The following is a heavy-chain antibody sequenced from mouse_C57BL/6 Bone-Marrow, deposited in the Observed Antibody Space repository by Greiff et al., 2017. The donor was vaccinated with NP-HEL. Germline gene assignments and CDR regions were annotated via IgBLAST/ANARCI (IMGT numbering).Heavy chain of an antibody. CDR2: INPNYGTT. CDR3: ARKRDGNYYFDY. CDR1: GYSFTDYN. D-gene: IGHD2-1*01. Sequence: EVQLQQSGPELVKPGASVKISCKASGYSFTDYNMNWVKQSNGKSLEWIGVINPNYGTTRYNQKFKGKATLTVDQSSSTAYMQRNSMTSEDSAVYYCARKRDGNYYFDYWGQGTTLTVSS. V-gene: IGHV1-39*01. J-gene: IGHJ2*01.